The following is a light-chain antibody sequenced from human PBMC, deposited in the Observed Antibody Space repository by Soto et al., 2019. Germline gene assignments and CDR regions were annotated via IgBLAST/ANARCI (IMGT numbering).Light chain of an antibody. V-gene: IGKV2-30*02. Sequence: DVVMTQSPLSLPVNLGEPAAISCWSTQSLVHSDGDTYLSWFHQRPGQSPRRLIFRVSKRDFGVPPRFIGSGSGTDFTLEITSVEAEDVGVYYCMQGTHLPPYTFGQGTRLEIK. CDR1: QSLVHSDGDTY. CDR3: MQGTHLPPYT. CDR2: RVS. J-gene: IGKJ2*01.